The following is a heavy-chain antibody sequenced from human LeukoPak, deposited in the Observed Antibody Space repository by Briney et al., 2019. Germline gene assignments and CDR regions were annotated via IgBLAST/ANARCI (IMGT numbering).Heavy chain of an antibody. CDR3: ARESKNYYDILTGYFDAFDI. Sequence: GRSLRLSCAASGLTFSSYAMHWVRQAPGKGLEWVAVISYDGSNKYYADSVKGRFTISRDNSKNTLYLQMNSLRAEDTAVYYCARESKNYYDILTGYFDAFDIWGQGTMVTVSS. CDR1: GLTFSSYA. D-gene: IGHD3-9*01. V-gene: IGHV3-30-3*01. CDR2: ISYDGSNK. J-gene: IGHJ3*02.